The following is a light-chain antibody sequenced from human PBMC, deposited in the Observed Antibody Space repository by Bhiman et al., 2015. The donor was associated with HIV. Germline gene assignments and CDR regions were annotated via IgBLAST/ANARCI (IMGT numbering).Light chain of an antibody. CDR2: DVV. J-gene: IGLJ1*01. V-gene: IGLV2-14*03. CDR3: SSYTTSRSYV. Sequence: QSALTQPASVSGSPGQSITISCTGTTRDVGGYDYVSWYQQHPGKAPKLIIYDVVKRPSGISSRFSGSKSGSTASLSISGLQADDEADYYCSSYTTSRSYVFGAGTKVTVL. CDR1: TRDVGGYDY.